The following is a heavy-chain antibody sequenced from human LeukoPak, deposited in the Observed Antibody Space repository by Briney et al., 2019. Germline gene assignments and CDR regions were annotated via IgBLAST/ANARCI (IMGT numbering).Heavy chain of an antibody. V-gene: IGHV4-38-2*02. Sequence: SETLSLTCTVSGYSISSTYYWGWIRQPPGKGLEWIGDIYHSGNTYYNPSLKSRVTISVDTSKNQFSLKLSSVTAADTAVYYCARSDSSGFYSADYWGQGTLVTVSS. J-gene: IGHJ4*02. D-gene: IGHD3-22*01. CDR1: GYSISSTYY. CDR3: ARSDSSGFYSADY. CDR2: IYHSGNT.